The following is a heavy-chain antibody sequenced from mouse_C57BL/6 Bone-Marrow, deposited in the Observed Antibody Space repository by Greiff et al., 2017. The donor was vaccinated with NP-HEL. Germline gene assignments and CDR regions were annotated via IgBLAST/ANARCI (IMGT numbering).Heavy chain of an antibody. CDR3: AGHEVPYGSSLGWYYDV. D-gene: IGHD1-1*01. J-gene: IGHJ1*03. CDR1: GYTFTEYT. CDR2: FYPGSGSI. Sequence: QVQLQQSGAELVKPGASVKLSCKASGYTFTEYTIHWVKQRSGQGLEWIGWFYPGSGSIKYNEKFKDKATLTADKSSSTAYMELSRLTSEDSAVLFSAGHEVPYGSSLGWYYDVWGTGTAVTVSS. V-gene: IGHV1-62-2*01.